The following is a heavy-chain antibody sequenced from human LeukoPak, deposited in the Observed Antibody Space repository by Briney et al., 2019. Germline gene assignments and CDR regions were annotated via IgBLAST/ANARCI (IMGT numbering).Heavy chain of an antibody. CDR1: GGSINSNSYY. D-gene: IGHD3-10*01. Sequence: SETLSLTCTVSGGSINSNSYYWGWIRQPPGKGLEWIGSIYYSGSTYYNPSLKSRVTISVDTSKNQFSLKLSSVTAADTAVYYCARGPPRGYYGSGSYQRVYYYYMDVWGKGTTVTISS. V-gene: IGHV4-39*07. J-gene: IGHJ6*03. CDR2: IYYSGST. CDR3: ARGPPRGYYGSGSYQRVYYYYMDV.